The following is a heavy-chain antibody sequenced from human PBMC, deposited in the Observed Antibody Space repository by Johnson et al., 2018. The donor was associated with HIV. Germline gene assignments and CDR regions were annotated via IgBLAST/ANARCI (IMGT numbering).Heavy chain of an antibody. CDR1: GFTLSKYA. J-gene: IGHJ3*02. Sequence: QLVESGGGVVQPGRSLRLSCAASGFTLSKYAMHWVRQALGKGLEWVAVISFDGSNKYNADSVKGRFIISRDNSQNTLSLQMHSLRAEDTAVYYCARERARQELGLDGAFDIWGQGTTVSVS. V-gene: IGHV3-30*04. CDR3: ARERARQELGLDGAFDI. D-gene: IGHD6-13*01. CDR2: ISFDGSNK.